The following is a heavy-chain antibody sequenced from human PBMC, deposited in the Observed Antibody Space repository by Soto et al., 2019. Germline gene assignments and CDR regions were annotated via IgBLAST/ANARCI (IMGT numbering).Heavy chain of an antibody. CDR3: AREGGGSRGYFDY. D-gene: IGHD1-26*01. CDR2: VNPSNDYT. Sequence: QVQLVQSGAEGKKPGASVKVSCKASGYNFINYYMRWVRQAPGQGLEWMGTVNPSNDYTTFAQKFQFRGTMTTATATCTVSIELGSLRSEDTAVYYCAREGGGSRGYFDYWGQGTLVTVSS. J-gene: IGHJ4*02. V-gene: IGHV1-46*01. CDR1: GYNFINYY.